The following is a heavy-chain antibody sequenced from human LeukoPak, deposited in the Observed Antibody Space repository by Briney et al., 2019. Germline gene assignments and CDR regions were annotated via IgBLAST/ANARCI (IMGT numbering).Heavy chain of an antibody. D-gene: IGHD1-26*01. CDR2: IYYSGST. CDR3: GRSPGWFDP. Sequence: PPETLSLTCTVSGGSISSSSYYWGWIRQPPGKGLEWIGSIYYSGSTYYNPSLKSRVTISVDTSKNQFSLKLSSVTAADTAVYYCGRSPGWFDPWGQGTLVTVPS. V-gene: IGHV4-39*01. J-gene: IGHJ5*02. CDR1: GGSISSSSYY.